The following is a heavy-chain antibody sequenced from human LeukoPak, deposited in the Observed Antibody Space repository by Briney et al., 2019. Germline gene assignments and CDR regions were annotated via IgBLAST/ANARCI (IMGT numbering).Heavy chain of an antibody. J-gene: IGHJ4*02. CDR3: ARDYDGFES. V-gene: IGHV3-53*01. CDR2: LYGGGDT. CDR1: GLTVSTIS. Sequence: PGGSLRLSCAVSGLTVSTISMSWVRQAPGQGLEWVSLLYGGGDTFYADSVGGRFTISRDNSKNTLYLQMNSLRAEDTAVYYCARDYDGFESWGQGTLVTVSS. D-gene: IGHD3-22*01.